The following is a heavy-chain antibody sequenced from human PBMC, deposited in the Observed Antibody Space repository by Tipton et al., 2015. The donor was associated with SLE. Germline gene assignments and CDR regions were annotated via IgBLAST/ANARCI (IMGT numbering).Heavy chain of an antibody. D-gene: IGHD5-18*01. CDR1: GVSISTSRYY. Sequence: TLSLTCSVSGVSISTSRYYWSWIRQPAGKGLEWIGHIYTTGSTNYSPSLKSRVTISFDTSETQFSLRLTSVIAADTAVYYCARLHGYSYGLNWFDPWGQGTLISVSS. V-gene: IGHV4-61*09. CDR3: ARLHGYSYGLNWFDP. CDR2: IYTTGST. J-gene: IGHJ5*02.